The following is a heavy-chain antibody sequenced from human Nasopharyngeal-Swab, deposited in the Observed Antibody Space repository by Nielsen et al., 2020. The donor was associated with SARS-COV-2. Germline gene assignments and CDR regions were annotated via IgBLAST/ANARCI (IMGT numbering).Heavy chain of an antibody. D-gene: IGHD2-15*01. Sequence: GESQKISCAASGFTFSSYAMHWVRQAPGKGLEWVAVISYDGSNKYYADSVKGRFTIPRDNSKNTLYLQMNSLRAEDTAVYYCARERVAWIVVVVAGREFDPWGQGTLVTVSS. V-gene: IGHV3-30-3*01. CDR3: ARERVAWIVVVVAGREFDP. CDR2: ISYDGSNK. J-gene: IGHJ5*02. CDR1: GFTFSSYA.